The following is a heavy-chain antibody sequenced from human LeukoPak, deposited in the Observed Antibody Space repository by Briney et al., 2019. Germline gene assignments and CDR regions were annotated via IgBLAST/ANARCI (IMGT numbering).Heavy chain of an antibody. CDR1: GFTFSSYS. CDR3: SANFDI. CDR2: IWYDGSNQ. Sequence: GGSLRLSCAASGFTFSSYSMNWVRQAPGKGLEWVAVIWYDGSNQYYGGSVKGRFMISRDNSKNTLYLQMNDPRVEDTAVYYCSANFDIWGQGTLVTVSS. V-gene: IGHV3-33*08. J-gene: IGHJ4*02. D-gene: IGHD1-7*01.